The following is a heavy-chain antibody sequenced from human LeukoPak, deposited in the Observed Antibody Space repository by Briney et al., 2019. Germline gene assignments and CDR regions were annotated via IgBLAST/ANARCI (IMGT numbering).Heavy chain of an antibody. J-gene: IGHJ4*02. V-gene: IGHV4-31*03. CDR3: ARGLATRGNYYDRD. D-gene: IGHD3-22*01. CDR2: IYYSGST. Sequence: PSQTLSLTCTVSGGSISGGGYYWSWIRQHPGKGLEWIGYIYYSGSTYYNPSLKSRVTISVDTPKNQFSLKLSSVTAADTAVYYCARGLATRGNYYDRDWGQGTLVTVSS. CDR1: GGSISGGGYY.